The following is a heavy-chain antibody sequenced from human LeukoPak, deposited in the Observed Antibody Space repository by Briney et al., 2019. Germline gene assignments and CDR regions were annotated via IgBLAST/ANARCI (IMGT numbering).Heavy chain of an antibody. J-gene: IGHJ4*02. CDR2: IIPIFGTA. D-gene: IGHD3-22*01. V-gene: IGHV1-69*13. CDR1: GGTFSSYA. CDR3: ARAPRSNYYDSSGYYYGLDY. Sequence: GASVKVSCKASGGTFSSYAISWVRQAPGQGLEWMGGIIPIFGTANYAQKFQGRVTITADESTSTAYMELSSLRSEDTAVYYCARAPRSNYYDSSGYYYGLDYWGQGTLVTVSS.